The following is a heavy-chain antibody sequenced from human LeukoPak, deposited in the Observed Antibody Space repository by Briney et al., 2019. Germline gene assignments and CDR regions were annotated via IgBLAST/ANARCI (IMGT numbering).Heavy chain of an antibody. CDR2: INPNSGGT. Sequence: GASVKVSCKASGYTFTGYYMRWVRQAPGQGLEWMGWINPNSGGTNYAQKFQGRVTMTRDTSISTAYMELSRLRSDDTAVYYCARAYSRGGYKISDIDYWGQGTLVTVSS. D-gene: IGHD5-24*01. V-gene: IGHV1-2*02. CDR3: ARAYSRGGYKISDIDY. CDR1: GYTFTGYY. J-gene: IGHJ4*02.